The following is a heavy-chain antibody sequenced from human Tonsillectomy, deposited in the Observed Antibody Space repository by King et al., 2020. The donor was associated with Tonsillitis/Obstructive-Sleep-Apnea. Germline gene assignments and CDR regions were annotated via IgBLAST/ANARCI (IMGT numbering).Heavy chain of an antibody. Sequence: VQLQQWGAGLLKPSETLSLPCAVYGGSFSGYYWSWIRQPPGKGLEWIGEINHSGSTNYNPSLKSRVTISVDTSKNQFSLKLSSVTAADTAVYYCARGHERGLGGNSCGMDVWGQGPTVTVSS. J-gene: IGHJ6*02. CDR3: ARGHERGLGGNSCGMDV. V-gene: IGHV4-34*01. CDR2: INHSGST. D-gene: IGHD4-23*01. CDR1: GGSFSGYY.